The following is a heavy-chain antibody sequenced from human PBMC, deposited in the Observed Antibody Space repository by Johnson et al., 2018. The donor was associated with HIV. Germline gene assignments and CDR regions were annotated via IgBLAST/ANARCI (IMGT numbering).Heavy chain of an antibody. CDR1: GFTFSSFA. Sequence: VQLVESGGGVVQPGRSLRLSCAGSGFTFSSFAIHWVRQAPGKGLEWVSRINSDGSSTSYADSVKGRFSISRDNAKNTLYLQMNSLRAEDTALYYCARGVYYDDSSAVPMDAFDIWGQGTMVTVSS. V-gene: IGHV3-74*02. CDR2: INSDGSST. CDR3: ARGVYYDDSSAVPMDAFDI. D-gene: IGHD3-22*01. J-gene: IGHJ3*02.